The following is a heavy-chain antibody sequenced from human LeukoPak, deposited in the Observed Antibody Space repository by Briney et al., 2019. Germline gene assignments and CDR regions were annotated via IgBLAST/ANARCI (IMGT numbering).Heavy chain of an antibody. V-gene: IGHV4-59*01. CDR1: GGSISSYY. J-gene: IGHJ4*02. CDR3: ARSRDGYNLRSFDY. D-gene: IGHD5-24*01. CDR2: IYYSGST. Sequence: SETLSLTCTVSGGSISSYYWSWIRQPPGKGLEWIGDIYYSGSTKYNPSLKSRVTISVDTSKNQISLKLSSVTAADTAVYYCARSRDGYNLRSFDYWGQGTLVTVSS.